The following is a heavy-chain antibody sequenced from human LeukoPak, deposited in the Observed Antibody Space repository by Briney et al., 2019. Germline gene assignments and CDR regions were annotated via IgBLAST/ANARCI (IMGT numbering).Heavy chain of an antibody. D-gene: IGHD1-26*01. CDR2: IKQDGSEK. CDR3: ARVQWELRGVGSYFDY. V-gene: IGHV3-7*01. Sequence: GGSLRLSCAASGFTFSSYWMSWVRQAPGKGLEWVANIKQDGSEKYYVDSAKGRFTISRDNAKNSLYLQMYSPRAEDTAVYYCARVQWELRGVGSYFDYWGQGTLVTVSS. CDR1: GFTFSSYW. J-gene: IGHJ4*02.